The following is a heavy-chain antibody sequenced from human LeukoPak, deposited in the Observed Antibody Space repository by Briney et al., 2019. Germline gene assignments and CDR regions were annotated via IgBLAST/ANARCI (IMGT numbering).Heavy chain of an antibody. CDR1: GFTFSSYS. Sequence: GGSLRLSCAASGFTFSSYSMNWVRQAPGKGLEWVSYISSSSSTIYYADSVKGRFTISRDNAKNSLYLQMNSLRAEDTAVYYCARKVQLWLDYYGMDVWGQGTTVTVSS. CDR3: ARKVQLWLDYYGMDV. J-gene: IGHJ6*02. CDR2: ISSSSSTI. V-gene: IGHV3-48*01. D-gene: IGHD5-18*01.